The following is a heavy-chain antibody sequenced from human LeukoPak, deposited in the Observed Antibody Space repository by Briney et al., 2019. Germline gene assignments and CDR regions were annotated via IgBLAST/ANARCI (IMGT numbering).Heavy chain of an antibody. D-gene: IGHD3-10*01. Sequence: PSETLSLTCAVYGGSFSGYYWSWIRQPPGKGLEWIGEINHSGSTNYNPSLKSRVTISVDTSKNQFSLKLSSVTAADTAVYYCARHKTHGYYYGSGSYSMNWFDPWGQGTLVTVSS. CDR1: GGSFSGYY. V-gene: IGHV4-34*01. CDR2: INHSGST. J-gene: IGHJ5*02. CDR3: ARHKTHGYYYGSGSYSMNWFDP.